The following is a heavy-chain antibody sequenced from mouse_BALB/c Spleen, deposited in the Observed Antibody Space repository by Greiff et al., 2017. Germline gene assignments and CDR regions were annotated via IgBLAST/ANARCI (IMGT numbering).Heavy chain of an antibody. V-gene: IGHV3-6*02. Sequence: ESGPGLVKPSQSLSLTCSVTGYSITSGYYWNWIRQFPGNKLEWMGYISYDGSNNYNPSLKNRISITRDTSKNQFFLKLNSVTTEDTATYYCVRQFAYWGQGTLVTVSA. CDR3: VRQFAY. CDR1: GYSITSGYY. J-gene: IGHJ3*01. CDR2: ISYDGSN.